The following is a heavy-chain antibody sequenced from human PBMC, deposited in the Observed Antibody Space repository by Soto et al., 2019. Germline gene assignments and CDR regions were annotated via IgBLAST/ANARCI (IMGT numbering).Heavy chain of an antibody. J-gene: IGHJ5*02. CDR3: ARYIRSWPKKRQNNWFDP. CDR2: ISAYNGNT. CDR1: GYTFTSYG. V-gene: IGHV1-18*01. Sequence: ASVKVSCKASGYTFTSYGISWVRQAPGQGLEWMGWISAYNGNTNYAQKLQGRVTMTTDTSTSTAYMELRSLRSDDTAVYYCARYIRSWPKKRQNNWFDPWGQGTLVTVSS. D-gene: IGHD6-13*01.